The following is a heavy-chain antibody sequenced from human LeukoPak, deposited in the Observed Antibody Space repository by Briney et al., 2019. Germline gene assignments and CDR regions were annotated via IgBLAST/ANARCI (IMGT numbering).Heavy chain of an antibody. V-gene: IGHV3-11*04. D-gene: IGHD2-8*01. J-gene: IGHJ6*03. CDR2: ISSTAYTI. CDR3: AKDRCSNGIGCYYYYMDV. Sequence: GGSLRLSCAASGFTFSDSYMTWIRQAPGKGLEWVSYISSTAYTIFYADSVKGRFTISRDYAKNSLYLQMNSLRAEDTAVYYCAKDRCSNGIGCYYYYMDVWGKGTTVTISS. CDR1: GFTFSDSY.